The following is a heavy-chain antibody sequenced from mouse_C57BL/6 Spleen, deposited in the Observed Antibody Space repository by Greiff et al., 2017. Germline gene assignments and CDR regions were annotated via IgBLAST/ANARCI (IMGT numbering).Heavy chain of an antibody. CDR2: IDPSDSYT. CDR3: ATDSSGYDH. D-gene: IGHD3-2*02. Sequence: VQLQQPGPELVMPGASVTLSCKASGYTFTSYWMHWVKQSPGQGLEWIGEIDPSDSYTNYNQKFKGKSTLTVDKSSNTAYMQLSSLTSEDSAVYYCATDSSGYDHWGQGTTLTVSS. J-gene: IGHJ2*01. V-gene: IGHV1-69*01. CDR1: GYTFTSYW.